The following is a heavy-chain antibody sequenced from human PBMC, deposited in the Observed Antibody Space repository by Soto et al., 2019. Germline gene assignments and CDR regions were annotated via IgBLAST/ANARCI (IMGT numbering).Heavy chain of an antibody. CDR2: ISFEGSHK. CDR3: VRAAGIAAAGSSQGVP. V-gene: IGHV3-30-3*01. Sequence: PGGSLRLSCEASGFAIRNNAIHWVRQTPGKGLQWVAVISFEGSHKYYADSVKGRFTVSRDNPKNTVSLQMDSLTVEDSALYYCVRAAGIAAAGSSQGVPWGQGTLVTVSS. CDR1: GFAIRNNA. D-gene: IGHD6-13*01. J-gene: IGHJ5*02.